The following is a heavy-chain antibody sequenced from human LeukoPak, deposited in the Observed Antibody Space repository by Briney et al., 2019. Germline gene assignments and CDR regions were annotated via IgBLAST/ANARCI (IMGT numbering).Heavy chain of an antibody. D-gene: IGHD5-24*01. CDR3: ARLTDGDYFDY. Sequence: PGGSLRLSCAASGFTFTNYWMTWVRQAPGKGLEWVANIKQDGSEKYYVDSVEGLFTISRDNAKNSLFLQMTSLRAEDTAVYYCARLTDGDYFDYWGQGTLVTVSS. CDR1: GFTFTNYW. J-gene: IGHJ4*02. V-gene: IGHV3-7*05. CDR2: IKQDGSEK.